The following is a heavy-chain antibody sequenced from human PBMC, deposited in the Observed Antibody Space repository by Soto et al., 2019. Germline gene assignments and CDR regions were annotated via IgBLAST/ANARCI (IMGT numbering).Heavy chain of an antibody. D-gene: IGHD3-22*01. CDR3: ARDRFAYYYDSSGYTGDY. V-gene: IGHV1-18*01. Sequence: ASVKVSCKASGYTFTSYGISWVRQAPGQGLEWMGWISAYNGNTNYAQKLQGRVTMTTDTSTSTAYMELRSLRSDDTAVYYCARDRFAYYYDSSGYTGDYWGQGTLVTVSS. CDR1: GYTFTSYG. J-gene: IGHJ4*02. CDR2: ISAYNGNT.